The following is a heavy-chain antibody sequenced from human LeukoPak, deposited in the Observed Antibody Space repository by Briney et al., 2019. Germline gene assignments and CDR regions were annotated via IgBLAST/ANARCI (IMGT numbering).Heavy chain of an antibody. CDR3: ARAFSASSSTIDY. V-gene: IGHV1-3*01. CDR2: VSGGKGNT. CDR1: GYIFTNYD. J-gene: IGHJ4*02. D-gene: IGHD6-6*01. Sequence: ASVKVSCKTSGYIFTNYDINWVRQAPGQGLEWMGWVSGGKGNTKYSEKFRGRITITRDTSATTAYLELSSLRSEDSTVYFCARAFSASSSTIDYWGQGTLVIVSP.